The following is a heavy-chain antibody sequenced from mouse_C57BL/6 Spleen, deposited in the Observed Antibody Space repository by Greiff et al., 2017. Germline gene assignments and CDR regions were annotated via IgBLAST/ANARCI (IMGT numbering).Heavy chain of an antibody. Sequence: QVQLKQSGPELVKPGASVKISCKASGYAFSSSWMNWVKQRPGKGLEWIGRIYPGDGDTNYNGKFKGKATLTADKSSSTAYMQLSSLTSEDSAVYFCARSDSSGTDFDYWGQGTTLTVSS. V-gene: IGHV1-82*01. CDR3: ARSDSSGTDFDY. D-gene: IGHD3-2*02. CDR2: IYPGDGDT. CDR1: GYAFSSSW. J-gene: IGHJ2*01.